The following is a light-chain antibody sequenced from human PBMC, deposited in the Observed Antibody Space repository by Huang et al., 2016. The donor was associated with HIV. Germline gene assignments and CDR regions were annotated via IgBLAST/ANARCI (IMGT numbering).Light chain of an antibody. CDR1: QSLRHRNGLNY. CDR3: MEALQTPYT. J-gene: IGKJ2*01. CDR2: LGS. Sequence: VVMTQSPLSLPVPPGEPASISCRSSQSLRHRNGLNYLDWYLQKPGQSPQLLIHLGSSRASGVPDRFSGGGSSTDFSLNISRVEAEDAGIYYCMEALQTPYTFGQGTKLEI. V-gene: IGKV2-28*01.